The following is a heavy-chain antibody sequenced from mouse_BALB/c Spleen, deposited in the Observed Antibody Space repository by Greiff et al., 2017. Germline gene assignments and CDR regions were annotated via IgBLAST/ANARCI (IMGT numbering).Heavy chain of an antibody. CDR3: TREGGYPYYAMDY. Sequence: QVQLQQSGAELVKPGASVKLSCKASGYTFTSYYMYWVKQRPGQGLEWIGEINPSNGGTNFNEKFKSKATLTVDKSSSTAYMQLSSLTSEDSAVYYCTREGGYPYYAMDYWGQGTSVTVSS. D-gene: IGHD2-2*01. V-gene: IGHV1S81*02. CDR2: INPSNGGT. CDR1: GYTFTSYY. J-gene: IGHJ4*01.